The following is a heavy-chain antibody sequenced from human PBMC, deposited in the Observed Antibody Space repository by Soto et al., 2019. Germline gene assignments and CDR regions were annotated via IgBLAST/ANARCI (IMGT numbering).Heavy chain of an antibody. V-gene: IGHV3-23*01. CDR2: ITYIGGAT. D-gene: IGHD4-17*01. Sequence: EAQLLESGGGFVQPGGSLRLSCAASGFTFSSYAMAWVRQAPGKGLEWVSGITYIGGATFYADSVKGRFTISRDNVRNTLYLQMNRLRVEDTAVYYCAKVSSLYGDYVPSSGLYDFWGQGTLVTVSS. CDR3: AKVSSLYGDYVPSSGLYDF. CDR1: GFTFSSYA. J-gene: IGHJ4*02.